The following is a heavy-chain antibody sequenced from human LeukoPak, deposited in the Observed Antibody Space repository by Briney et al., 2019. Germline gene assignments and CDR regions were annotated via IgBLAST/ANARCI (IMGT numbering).Heavy chain of an antibody. CDR1: GYTFTGYY. D-gene: IGHD6-13*01. V-gene: IGHV1-2*02. CDR2: INPNSGGT. CDR3: AREMPIAAAGSAEYFQH. J-gene: IGHJ1*01. Sequence: ASLKVSCKASGYTFTGYYMHWVRQAPGQGLEWMGWINPNSGGTNYAQKFQGRVTMTRDTSISTAYMELSRLRSDDTAVYHCAREMPIAAAGSAEYFQHWGQGTLVTVSS.